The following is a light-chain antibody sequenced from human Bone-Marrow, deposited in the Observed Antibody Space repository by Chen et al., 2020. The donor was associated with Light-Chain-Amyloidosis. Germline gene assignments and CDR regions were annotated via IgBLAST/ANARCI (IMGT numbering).Light chain of an antibody. J-gene: IGLJ3*02. CDR1: NIGSTS. V-gene: IGLV3-21*02. CDR2: DDS. CDR3: QVWDRSSDRPV. Sequence: YVLTQPSSVSVAPGQTATIACGGNNIGSTSVHWYQQTPGQAPLLVVYDDSDRPSGIPERLCGSNSGNTATLTISRVEAGDEADYYCQVWDRSSDRPVFGGGSKLTVL.